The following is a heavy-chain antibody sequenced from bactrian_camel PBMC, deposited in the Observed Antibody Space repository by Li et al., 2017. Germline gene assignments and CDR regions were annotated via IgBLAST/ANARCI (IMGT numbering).Heavy chain of an antibody. CDR1: KYTASTYC. D-gene: IGHD1*01. J-gene: IGHJ4*01. Sequence: HVQLVESGGGSAEAGGSLRLSCPVSKYTASTYCMGWFRLAPGKEREGVAAIDSDGTTSYAETVKGRFTISKDNAKATLYLEMNSLIPEDSAMYYCAAESGCWVHGGAWFIPSYWGLGTQVTVS. CDR3: AAESGCWVHGGAWFIPSY. CDR2: IDSDGTT. V-gene: IGHV3S55*01.